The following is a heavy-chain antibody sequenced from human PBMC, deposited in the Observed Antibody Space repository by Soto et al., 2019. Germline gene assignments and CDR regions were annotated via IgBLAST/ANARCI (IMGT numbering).Heavy chain of an antibody. CDR2: IKSETDGGTT. D-gene: IGHD3-22*01. CDR3: TSLTMLLVHEDY. J-gene: IGHJ4*02. Sequence: KPSETLSLTCTVSGGSISSGGYSWSWVRQAPGKGLEWVGLIKSETDGGTTDYAAPVKGRFTVSRDDSKNTLYLQMNSLTAEDTAVYYCTSLTMLLVHEDYWAQGTLVIVSA. V-gene: IGHV3-15*01. CDR1: GGSISSGGYS.